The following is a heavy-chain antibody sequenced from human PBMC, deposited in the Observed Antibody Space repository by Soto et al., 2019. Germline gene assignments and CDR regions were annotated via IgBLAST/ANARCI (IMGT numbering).Heavy chain of an antibody. D-gene: IGHD3-22*01. CDR3: ARLTSMIVVVGSHDAFDI. V-gene: IGHV5-51*01. CDR1: GYSFTSYW. Sequence: ESLKISCKGSGYSFTSYWIGWVRQMPGKGLEWMGIIYPGDSDTRYSPSFQGQVTISADKSISTAYLQWSSLKASDTAMYYCARLTSMIVVVGSHDAFDIWGQGTMVTVSS. CDR2: IYPGDSDT. J-gene: IGHJ3*02.